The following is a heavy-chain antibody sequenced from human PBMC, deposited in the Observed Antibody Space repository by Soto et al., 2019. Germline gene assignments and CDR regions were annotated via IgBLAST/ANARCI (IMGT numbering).Heavy chain of an antibody. CDR2: ISSSSSYT. CDR1: GFTFSDYY. J-gene: IGHJ6*02. Sequence: PGGSLRLSCAASGFTFSDYYMSWIRQAPGKGLEWASYISSSSSYTNYADSVKGRFTVSRDDSNSTLYLQMSSLRAEDTAIYYCRRSSSSRPDFAYNMDVWGQGTTVTVSS. V-gene: IGHV3-11*03. D-gene: IGHD6-6*01. CDR3: RRSSSSRPDFAYNMDV.